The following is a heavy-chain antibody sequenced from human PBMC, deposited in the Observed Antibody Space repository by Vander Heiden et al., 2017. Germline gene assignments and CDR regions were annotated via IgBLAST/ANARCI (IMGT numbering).Heavy chain of an antibody. D-gene: IGHD1-7*01. CDR1: GFTFTGYY. V-gene: IGHV1-2*02. CDR3: ARDHPGTDGCFDY. CDR2: VDPKNGDT. J-gene: IGHJ4*02. Sequence: QVQLVQSGAEIGRPGASVTVSCETSGFTFTGYYIHWVRQAPGQGPEWMGWVDPKNGDTRFAQKFQGRLSMTGDTSINTAYMELRRLTSDDSGVYYCARDHPGTDGCFDYWGQGTLVTVSS.